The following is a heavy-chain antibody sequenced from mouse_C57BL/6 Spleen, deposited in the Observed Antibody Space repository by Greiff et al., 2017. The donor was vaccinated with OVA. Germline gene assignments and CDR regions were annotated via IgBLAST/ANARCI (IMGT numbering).Heavy chain of an antibody. V-gene: IGHV14-2*01. J-gene: IGHJ2*01. CDR3: ALITTVVDCDY. D-gene: IGHD1-1*01. CDR2: IAPEDGET. CDR1: GFNIKDYY. Sequence: EVQLMESGAELVKPGASVKLSCTASGFNIKDYYMHWVKQRTEQGLEWIGRIAPEDGETTYAPKFPGKAPITADTSSNTAYLQLSSLTSEDTAVYYWALITTVVDCDYWGQGTTLTVSS.